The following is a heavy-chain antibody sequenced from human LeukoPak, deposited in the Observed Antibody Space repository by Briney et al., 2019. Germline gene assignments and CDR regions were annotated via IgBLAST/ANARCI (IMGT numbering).Heavy chain of an antibody. CDR2: IYYSGST. J-gene: IGHJ5*02. CDR1: GGSISSYY. CDR3: ARGSYYYDSSAFDP. Sequence: SETLSLTCTVSGGSISSYYWSWIRQPPGKGLEWIGYIYYSGSTNHNPSLKSRVTISVDTSKNQFSLKLSSVTAADTAVYYCARGSYYYDSSAFDPWGQGTLVTVSS. D-gene: IGHD3-22*01. V-gene: IGHV4-59*01.